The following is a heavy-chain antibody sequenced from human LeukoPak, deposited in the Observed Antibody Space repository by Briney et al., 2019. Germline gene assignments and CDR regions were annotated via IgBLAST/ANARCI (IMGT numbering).Heavy chain of an antibody. Sequence: PGRSLRLSCAASGFTFSSYGMHWVRQAPGKGLEWVAVISYDGSNKYYADSVKGRFTISRDNSKNTLYLQMNSLRAEDTAVYYCARSAYYDRDFDYWGQGTLVTVSS. CDR2: ISYDGSNK. CDR1: GFTFSSYG. CDR3: ARSAYYDRDFDY. V-gene: IGHV3-30*03. D-gene: IGHD3-3*01. J-gene: IGHJ4*02.